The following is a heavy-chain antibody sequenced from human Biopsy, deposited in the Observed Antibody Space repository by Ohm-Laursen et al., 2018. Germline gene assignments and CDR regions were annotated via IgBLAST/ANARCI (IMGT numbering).Heavy chain of an antibody. J-gene: IGHJ6*02. D-gene: IGHD4-17*01. CDR1: GFTFDDYA. Sequence: SLRLSCTASGFTFDDYAMHWVRQVPGKGLEWVSGISWNSDDIGYADSVKGRFTISRDNARDALHLQMNSLRTEDTALYYCAKDLGLNYSDRFLFYYGMDVWGRGTTVTVSS. CDR2: ISWNSDDI. CDR3: AKDLGLNYSDRFLFYYGMDV. V-gene: IGHV3-9*01.